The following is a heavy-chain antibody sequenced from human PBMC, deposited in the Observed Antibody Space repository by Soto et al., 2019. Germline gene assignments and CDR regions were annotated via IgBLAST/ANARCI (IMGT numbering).Heavy chain of an antibody. CDR3: ARGSYGWYQRRDYYHVAV. J-gene: IGHJ6*02. Sequence: QVQLQESGPGLVKPSETLSLTCTVSGGSVSSGSYYWSWIRQPPGKGLEWIGYIYYSGSTNYNPSHRSRDTSSGDSSKNQCSLTLTYATTADTAVSYCARGSYGWYQRRDYYHVAVCGLWTTATVCS. CDR1: GGSVSSGSYY. CDR2: IYYSGST. V-gene: IGHV4-61*01. D-gene: IGHD6-19*01.